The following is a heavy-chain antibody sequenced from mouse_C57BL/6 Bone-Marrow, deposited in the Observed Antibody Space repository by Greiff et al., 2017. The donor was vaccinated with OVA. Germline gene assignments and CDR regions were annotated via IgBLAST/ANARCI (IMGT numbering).Heavy chain of an antibody. J-gene: IGHJ3*01. CDR3: ARAEDYSNFAY. CDR2: IDPSDSET. Sequence: QVQLKQPGAELVRPGSSVKLSCKASGYTFTSYWMHWVKQRPIQGLEWIGNIDPSDSETHYNQKFKDKATLTVDKSSSTAYMQLSSLTSEDSAVYYCARAEDYSNFAYWGQGTLVTVSA. CDR1: GYTFTSYW. D-gene: IGHD2-5*01. V-gene: IGHV1-52*01.